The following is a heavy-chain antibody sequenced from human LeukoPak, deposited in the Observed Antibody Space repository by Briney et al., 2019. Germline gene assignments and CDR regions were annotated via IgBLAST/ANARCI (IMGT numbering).Heavy chain of an antibody. CDR2: INEDGSEK. Sequence: GGSLRLSCAASGFTFSRYWMSWLRQAPGKGLEWVANINEDGSEKYYVDSVKGRFSISRDNAKNSLYLQMNSLRAEDTAVYYCARGGTTFDYWGQGTLVTVSS. CDR1: GFTFSRYW. V-gene: IGHV3-7*01. CDR3: ARGGTTFDY. D-gene: IGHD4-11*01. J-gene: IGHJ4*02.